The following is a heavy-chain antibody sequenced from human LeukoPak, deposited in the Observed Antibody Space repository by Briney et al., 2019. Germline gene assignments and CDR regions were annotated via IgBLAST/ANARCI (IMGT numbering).Heavy chain of an antibody. CDR2: INHSGST. J-gene: IGHJ4*02. CDR3: ATDRSIFGRTFDY. CDR1: GGSFSGYY. Sequence: SETLSLTCAVYGGSFSGYYWSWIRQPPGKGLEWIGEINHSGSTNYNPPLESRVTISVDTSKNQFSLKLSSVTAADTAVYYCATDRSIFGRTFDYWGQGTLVTVSS. D-gene: IGHD3-3*01. V-gene: IGHV4-34*01.